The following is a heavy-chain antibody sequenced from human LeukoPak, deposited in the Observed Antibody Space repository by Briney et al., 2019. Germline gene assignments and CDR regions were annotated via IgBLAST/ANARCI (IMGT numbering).Heavy chain of an antibody. D-gene: IGHD2-2*01. CDR1: GFTFSSYS. CDR3: ARGAPKYCSSTSCSHAFDI. CDR2: ISSSSSTI. J-gene: IGHJ3*02. V-gene: IGHV3-48*01. Sequence: GGSLRLSCAASGFTFSSYSMNWVRQAPGKGLEWVSYISSSSSTIYYADSVKGRFTISRNNAKNSLYLQMNSLRAEDTAVYYCARGAPKYCSSTSCSHAFDIWGQGTMVTVSS.